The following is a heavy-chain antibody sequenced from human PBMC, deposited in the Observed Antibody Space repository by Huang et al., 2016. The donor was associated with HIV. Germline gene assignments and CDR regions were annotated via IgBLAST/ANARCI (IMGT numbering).Heavy chain of an antibody. V-gene: IGHV3-23*01. CDR1: GVNYNNYA. D-gene: IGHD1-26*01. J-gene: IGHJ3*02. Sequence: EGQLLESGGGLVKPGGSLKLSCAASGVNYNNYAMTWFRQDPGKWLDRDSTISGSGNPTYYADAVKGRFIISRDNSKNTLSLQINSLRVEDTAMYFCAKDRWDGQGLHAFDIWGQGTMVTVSS. CDR3: AKDRWDGQGLHAFDI. CDR2: ISGSGNPT.